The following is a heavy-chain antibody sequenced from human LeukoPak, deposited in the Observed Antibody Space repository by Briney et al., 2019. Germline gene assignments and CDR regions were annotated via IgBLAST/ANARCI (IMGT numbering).Heavy chain of an antibody. CDR2: INHSGST. Sequence: SETLSLTCAVYGGSFSGYYWSWIRQPPGKGLEWIGEINHSGSTNYNPSLKSRVTISVDTSKNQFSLKLSSVTAADTAVYYCARHLGYCSGGSCYRAKNWFDPWGQGTLVTVSS. CDR3: ARHLGYCSGGSCYRAKNWFDP. V-gene: IGHV4-34*01. D-gene: IGHD2-15*01. J-gene: IGHJ5*02. CDR1: GGSFSGYY.